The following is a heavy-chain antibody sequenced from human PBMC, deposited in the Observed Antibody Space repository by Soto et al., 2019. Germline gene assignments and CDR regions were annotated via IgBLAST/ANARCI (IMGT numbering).Heavy chain of an antibody. CDR3: ARAVAGGVYSYYGMDV. CDR2: IIPIFGTA. CDR1: GGTFSSYA. V-gene: IGHV1-69*12. D-gene: IGHD6-19*01. J-gene: IGHJ6*02. Sequence: QVQLVQSGAAVKKPGSSVKVSCKASGGTFSSYAINWVRQAPGQGLEWMGGIIPIFGTADYAQKFQGRVTITADESTSTAYMELSSLRSEDTAVYYCARAVAGGVYSYYGMDVWGQGTTVTVSS.